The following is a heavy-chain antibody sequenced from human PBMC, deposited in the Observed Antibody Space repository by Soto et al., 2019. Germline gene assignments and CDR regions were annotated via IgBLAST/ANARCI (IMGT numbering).Heavy chain of an antibody. Sequence: QVQLQESGPGLVKPSQTLSLTCTVSGGSISSGGYYWSWIRQHPGKGLEWIGYIYYSGSTYYNPSLKSRVTIPVDTSKNQFSLKLSSVTAADTAVYYCAREDTAMVIIDYWGQGTLVTVSS. J-gene: IGHJ4*02. CDR2: IYYSGST. CDR3: AREDTAMVIIDY. V-gene: IGHV4-31*03. CDR1: GGSISSGGYY. D-gene: IGHD5-18*01.